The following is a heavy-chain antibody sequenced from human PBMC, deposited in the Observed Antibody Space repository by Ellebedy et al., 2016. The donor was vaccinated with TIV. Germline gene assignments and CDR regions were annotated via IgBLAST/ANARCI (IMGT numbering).Heavy chain of an antibody. CDR2: ISAYNGNT. CDR3: ARDHGHDYGYYAPRDY. CDR1: GYTFTSYG. Sequence: AASVKVSCKASGYTFTSYGISWVRQAPGQGLEWMGWISAYNGNTNYAQKLQGRVTMTTDTSTSTAYMELRSLRSDDTAVYYCARDHGHDYGYYAPRDYWGQGTLVTVSS. J-gene: IGHJ4*02. V-gene: IGHV1-18*01. D-gene: IGHD4-17*01.